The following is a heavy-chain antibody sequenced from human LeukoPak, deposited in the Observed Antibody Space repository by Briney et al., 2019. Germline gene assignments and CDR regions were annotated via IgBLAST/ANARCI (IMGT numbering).Heavy chain of an antibody. CDR3: ARAGDADCGGDCAFDY. V-gene: IGHV1-18*01. CDR2: ISAYNGNT. Sequence: GASVKVSCKASGYTFTSYAMNWVRQAPGQGLEWMGWISAYNGNTNYAQKLQGRVTMTTDTSTSTAYMELRSLRSDDTAVYYCARAGDADCGGDCAFDYWGQGTLVTVSS. CDR1: GYTFTSYA. D-gene: IGHD2-21*02. J-gene: IGHJ4*02.